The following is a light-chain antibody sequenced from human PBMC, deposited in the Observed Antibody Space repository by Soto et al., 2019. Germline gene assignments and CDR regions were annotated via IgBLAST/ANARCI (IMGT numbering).Light chain of an antibody. V-gene: IGLV2-8*01. CDR2: DVN. CDR3: SSHAGSDSIFV. CDR1: SSDSGGYNY. J-gene: IGLJ1*01. Sequence: QSALTQPPSASGSPGQSVTISCTGTSSDSGGYNYVSWYQQHPGKAPKVMINDVNNRPTGVPDRFSVSKSGNTASLTVSRLQAEDEDDYYCSSHAGSDSIFVFGTGTKLTVL.